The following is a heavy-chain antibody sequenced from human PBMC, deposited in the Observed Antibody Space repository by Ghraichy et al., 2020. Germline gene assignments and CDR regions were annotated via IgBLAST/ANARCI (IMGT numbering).Heavy chain of an antibody. CDR3: ARSTYYYDSSGYYPNNDAFDI. CDR2: IDWDDDK. CDR1: GFSLSTSGMC. V-gene: IGHV2-70*11. D-gene: IGHD3-22*01. J-gene: IGHJ3*02. Sequence: SGPTLVKPTQTLTLTCTFSGFSLSTSGMCVSWIRQPPGKALEWLARIDWDDDKYYSTSLKTRLTISKDTSKNQVVLTMTNMDPVDTATYYCARSTYYYDSSGYYPNNDAFDIWGQGTMVTVSS.